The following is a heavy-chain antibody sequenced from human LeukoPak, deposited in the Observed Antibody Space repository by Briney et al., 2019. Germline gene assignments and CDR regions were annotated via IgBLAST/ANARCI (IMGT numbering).Heavy chain of an antibody. CDR2: IYPGDSDT. CDR3: ARRAYCGGDCYTDY. Sequence: GVALQISCQGSRYGFTSYWIGWVRPMPGKGREWMGMIYPGDSDTRYSPSFQGQVTISADKSISTAYLQWNSLKASDTAMYYCARRAYCGGDCYTDYWGQGTLVTVSS. CDR1: RYGFTSYW. J-gene: IGHJ4*02. D-gene: IGHD2-21*02. V-gene: IGHV5-51*01.